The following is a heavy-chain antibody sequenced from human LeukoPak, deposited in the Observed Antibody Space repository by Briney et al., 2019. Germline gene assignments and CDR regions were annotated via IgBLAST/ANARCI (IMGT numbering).Heavy chain of an antibody. CDR2: MNPNSGNT. V-gene: IGHV1-8*03. CDR1: GYTFTSYD. CDR3: ARRRLVLRAFDI. D-gene: IGHD6-6*01. J-gene: IGHJ3*02. Sequence: ASVKVSCKASGYTFTSYDINWVRQATGQGLEWMGWMNPNSGNTGYAQKFQGRVTITRNTSISTAYMELSSLRSEDTAVYYCARRRLVLRAFDIWGQGTMVTVSS.